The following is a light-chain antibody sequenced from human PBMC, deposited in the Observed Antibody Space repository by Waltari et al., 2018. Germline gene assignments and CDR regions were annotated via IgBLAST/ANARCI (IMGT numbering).Light chain of an antibody. V-gene: IGLV2-8*01. Sequence: QSALTQPPSASGSPGQSVTISCTGTSSDVGGYKFVSWYQQHPGRAPKLMIYEVNQRPAGVPDRYSGSKSGSTASLTVSGLQAEDEADYYSSSYAGSNNLVFGTGTKVTVL. CDR1: SSDVGGYKF. CDR2: EVN. CDR3: SSYAGSNNLV. J-gene: IGLJ1*01.